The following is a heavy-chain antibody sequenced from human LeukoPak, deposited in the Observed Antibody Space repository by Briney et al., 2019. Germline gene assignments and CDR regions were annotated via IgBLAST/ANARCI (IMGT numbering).Heavy chain of an antibody. J-gene: IGHJ4*02. CDR3: VSFASGSWSY. CDR1: GFTFSSYW. CDR2: INSDGSST. Sequence: PGGSLRLSCAASGFTFSSYWMHSVRQAPGQGLVWVSRINSDGSSTTYANSVKGRFTISRDNAKNTLYLQMNSLRAEDTAMYYGVSFASGSWSYWGQGTLVTVSS. V-gene: IGHV3-74*01. D-gene: IGHD3-10*01.